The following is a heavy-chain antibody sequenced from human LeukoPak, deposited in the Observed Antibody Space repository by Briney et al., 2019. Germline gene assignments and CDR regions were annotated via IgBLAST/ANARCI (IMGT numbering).Heavy chain of an antibody. V-gene: IGHV1-46*01. CDR1: GYTFTSYY. Sequence: ASVKVSCKASGYTFTSYYMHWVRQAPGQGLEWMGIINPSGGSTSYAQKFQGRVTMTRDMSTSTVYMELSSLRSEDTAVYYCARDTVAAAGRDIHWFDPWGREPWSPSPQ. CDR2: INPSGGST. CDR3: ARDTVAAAGRDIHWFDP. D-gene: IGHD6-13*01. J-gene: IGHJ5*02.